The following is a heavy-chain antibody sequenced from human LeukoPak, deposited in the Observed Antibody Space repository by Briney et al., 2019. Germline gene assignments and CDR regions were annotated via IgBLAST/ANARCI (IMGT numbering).Heavy chain of an antibody. CDR1: GYTFTSYG. J-gene: IGHJ5*02. Sequence: ASVNVSCKASGYTFTSYGISWVRQAPGQGLEWMGWISAYNGNTNNAQKLQGRLTLTTDTSTSTAYMELRSLRSDDTAVYSCARDLIAAAKHRSGWFDPWGQGTLVTVSS. CDR2: ISAYNGNT. V-gene: IGHV1-18*01. D-gene: IGHD6-13*01. CDR3: ARDLIAAAKHRSGWFDP.